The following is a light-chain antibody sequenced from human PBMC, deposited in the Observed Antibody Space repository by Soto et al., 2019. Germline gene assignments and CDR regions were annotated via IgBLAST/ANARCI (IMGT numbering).Light chain of an antibody. CDR2: DAS. V-gene: IGKV1-9*01. Sequence: DIQLTQSPSFLSASVGDRVTITCRAIQDISSSLAWYQQKPGKAPKLLIYDASTLQTGVPSRFRGSGSGTEFTLTISSLQPEDFAVYYCQHYNNWPPKTFGQGTKV. J-gene: IGKJ1*01. CDR1: QDISSS. CDR3: QHYNNWPPKT.